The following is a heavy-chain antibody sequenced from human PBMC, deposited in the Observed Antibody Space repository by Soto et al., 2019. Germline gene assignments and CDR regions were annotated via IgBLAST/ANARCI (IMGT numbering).Heavy chain of an antibody. Sequence: QVQLQESGPGLVKPSETLSLTCTVSGGSISSFYWSWIRQTPGKGLEWIGYIYYTGSTNYNPSLKSRVSISVDVSKNQISLKLISVTAADTAVYYCARDRWEYDILTRGYIYYGMDVWGQGTTVTVSS. CDR3: ARDRWEYDILTRGYIYYGMDV. CDR2: IYYTGST. CDR1: GGSISSFY. J-gene: IGHJ6*02. V-gene: IGHV4-59*01. D-gene: IGHD3-9*01.